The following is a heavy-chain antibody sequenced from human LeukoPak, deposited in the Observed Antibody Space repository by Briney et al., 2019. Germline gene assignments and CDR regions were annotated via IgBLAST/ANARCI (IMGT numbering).Heavy chain of an antibody. V-gene: IGHV1-18*01. CDR1: GYTFRSYG. J-gene: IGHJ4*02. Sequence: ASVKVSCMASGYTFRSYGINWVRQAPGQGLEWMGWISAYNGNTNYAQNVQGRVTMTTDTSTSTVYMELRSLRSDDTAVYYCARVGDYYYESSGYCDFWGQGTLVTVSS. D-gene: IGHD3-22*01. CDR2: ISAYNGNT. CDR3: ARVGDYYYESSGYCDF.